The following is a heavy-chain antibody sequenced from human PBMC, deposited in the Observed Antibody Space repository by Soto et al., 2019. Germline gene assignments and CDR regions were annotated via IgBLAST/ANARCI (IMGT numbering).Heavy chain of an antibody. V-gene: IGHV3-33*01. Sequence: GGSLRLSCAASGFTFSSYGMHWVRQAPGKGLEWAAVIWYDGSNKYYADSVKGRFTISRDNSKNTLYLQMNSLRAEDTAVYYCARGLTIFGVVNAPYWGQGTLVTVSS. J-gene: IGHJ4*02. CDR3: ARGLTIFGVVNAPY. CDR2: IWYDGSNK. D-gene: IGHD3-3*01. CDR1: GFTFSSYG.